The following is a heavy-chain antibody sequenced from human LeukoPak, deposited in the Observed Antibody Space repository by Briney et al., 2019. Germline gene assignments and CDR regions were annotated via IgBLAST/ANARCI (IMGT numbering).Heavy chain of an antibody. Sequence: ASVKVSCKASGYTFTGYYMHWVRQAPGQGLEWMGLINPNSGGTNYAQKFQGRVTMTRDTSISTAYMELSRLRSDDTAVYYCASGVAGTAYYYYYYMDVWGKGTTVTVSS. D-gene: IGHD6-19*01. CDR1: GYTFTGYY. V-gene: IGHV1-2*02. CDR2: INPNSGGT. CDR3: ASGVAGTAYYYYYYMDV. J-gene: IGHJ6*03.